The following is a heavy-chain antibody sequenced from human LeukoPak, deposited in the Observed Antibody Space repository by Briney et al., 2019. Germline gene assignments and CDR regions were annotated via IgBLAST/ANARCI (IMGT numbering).Heavy chain of an antibody. Sequence: SQTLSLTCAISGDTVSSNSAAWNWIRQSPSRGLEWHGRTHYRSKWCNDYAAYVKSRITINPDTSKHQFSLQLNSVTPEDTAVYYCARNRDETTVVGQDAFDIWGQGTMVTVSS. J-gene: IGHJ3*02. D-gene: IGHD4-23*01. V-gene: IGHV6-1*01. CDR2: THYRSKWCN. CDR1: GDTVSSNSAA. CDR3: ARNRDETTVVGQDAFDI.